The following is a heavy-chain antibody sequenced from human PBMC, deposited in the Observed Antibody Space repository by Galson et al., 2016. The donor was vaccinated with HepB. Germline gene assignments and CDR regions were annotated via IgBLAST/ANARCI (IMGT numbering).Heavy chain of an antibody. Sequence: SLRLSCAASGFTFSSYSMNWVRQAPGKGLEWVSYITTSSSTTSYADSVKGRFTIPRDNAKNSLYLQMNSLRDEDTAVYNCARDVDWAFDYWGQGTLVTVSS. J-gene: IGHJ4*02. CDR3: ARDVDWAFDY. V-gene: IGHV3-48*02. CDR2: ITTSSSTT. D-gene: IGHD3-9*01. CDR1: GFTFSSYS.